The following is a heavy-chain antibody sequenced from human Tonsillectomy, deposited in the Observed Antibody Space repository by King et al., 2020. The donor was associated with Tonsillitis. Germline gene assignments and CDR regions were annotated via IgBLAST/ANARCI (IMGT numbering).Heavy chain of an antibody. CDR3: AREGGYIVGATTGFDY. J-gene: IGHJ4*02. CDR1: GFTVSSNY. D-gene: IGHD1-26*01. CDR2: IYSGGST. V-gene: IGHV3-53*01. Sequence: VQLVESGGGLIQPGGSLRLSCAASGFTVSSNYMSWVRQAPGKGLEWVSFIYSGGSTYYSDSVKGRFTIYTEHSKNTLYLQMNSLRAEDTAVYYCAREGGYIVGATTGFDYWGQGTLVTVSS.